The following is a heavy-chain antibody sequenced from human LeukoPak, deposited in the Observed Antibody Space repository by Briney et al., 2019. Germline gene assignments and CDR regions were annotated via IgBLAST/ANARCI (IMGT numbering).Heavy chain of an antibody. J-gene: IGHJ4*02. CDR1: GFTFSSYV. CDR2: ISGSGGST. V-gene: IGHV3-23*01. CDR3: AKGRLTFDY. Sequence: GGSLRLSCAASGFTFSSYVMNWVRQAPGKGLEWVSGISGSGGSTYYADSVKGRFTISRDNSKNTLYLQMNSLKAEDTAVYYCAKGRLTFDYWGQGTLVTVSS.